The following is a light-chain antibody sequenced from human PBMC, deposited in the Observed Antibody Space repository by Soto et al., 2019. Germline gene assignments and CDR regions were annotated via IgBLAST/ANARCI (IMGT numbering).Light chain of an antibody. J-gene: IGKJ1*01. CDR3: MQALQTPRT. Sequence: DIVMTQSPLSLPVTPGEPASISCRYSQSLLHSNGYNYLGWYLQKPGQSPQLLIYLGSNRASRVPDRFSGSGSGTDFTLKISRVEAEDVGIYYCMQALQTPRTFGQGTKVEIK. CDR2: LGS. V-gene: IGKV2-28*01. CDR1: QSLLHSNGYNY.